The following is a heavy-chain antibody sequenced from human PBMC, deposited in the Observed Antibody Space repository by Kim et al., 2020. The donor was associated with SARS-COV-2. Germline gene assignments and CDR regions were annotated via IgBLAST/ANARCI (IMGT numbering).Heavy chain of an antibody. CDR1: GFIFSGSS. CDR2: IRSKANSYAT. J-gene: IGHJ3*02. V-gene: IGHV3-73*01. CDR3: TRVPGTTLAFLVSFD. D-gene: IGHD1-7*01. Sequence: GGSLRLSCAASGFIFSGSSMHWVRQAPGKGLEWVGRIRSKANSYATAYSASVKVRFTISRDDSKTTTYLHSNSLKTEDTSVYYCTRVPGTTLAFLVSFD.